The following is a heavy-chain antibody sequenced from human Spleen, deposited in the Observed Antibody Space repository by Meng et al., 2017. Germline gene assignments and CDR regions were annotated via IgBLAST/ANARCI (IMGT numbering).Heavy chain of an antibody. J-gene: IGHJ4*02. CDR2: INTYTGKT. Sequence: QGQLVQSGVEVKQPGAYVKVSCDASGYPLSRDGFSWVRQAPGQGLEWLGWINTYTGKTDYAQKFQGRVTLTTDTFTSTAYMELRSLRSDDTAVYYCVTRGNPYLNCWGQGTLVTVSS. CDR1: GYPLSRDG. CDR3: VTRGNPYLNC. V-gene: IGHV1-18*01.